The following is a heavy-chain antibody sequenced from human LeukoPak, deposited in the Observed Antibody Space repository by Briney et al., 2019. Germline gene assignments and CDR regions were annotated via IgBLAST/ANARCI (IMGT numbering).Heavy chain of an antibody. D-gene: IGHD3-3*01. J-gene: IGHJ5*02. V-gene: IGHV1-2*02. CDR2: INPNSGGT. Sequence: ASVKVSCKASRYTFTGYYMHWVRQAPGQGLEWMGWINPNSGGTNYAQKFQGRVTMTRDTSISTAYMELSRLRSDDTAVYYCARDPTTIFGVTGWFDPWGQGTLVTVSS. CDR1: RYTFTGYY. CDR3: ARDPTTIFGVTGWFDP.